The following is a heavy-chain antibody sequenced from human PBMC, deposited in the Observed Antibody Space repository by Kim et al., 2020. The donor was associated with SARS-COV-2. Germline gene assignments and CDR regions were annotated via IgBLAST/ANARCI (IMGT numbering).Heavy chain of an antibody. Sequence: SETLSLTCTVSGGSISSSSYYWGWIRQPPGKGLEWIGSIYYSGSTYYNPSLKSRVTISVDTSKNQFSLKLSSVTAADTAVYYCARLPARYYDSSGYAGTFDYWGQGTLVTVSS. CDR3: ARLPARYYDSSGYAGTFDY. D-gene: IGHD3-22*01. V-gene: IGHV4-39*01. J-gene: IGHJ4*02. CDR1: GGSISSSSYY. CDR2: IYYSGST.